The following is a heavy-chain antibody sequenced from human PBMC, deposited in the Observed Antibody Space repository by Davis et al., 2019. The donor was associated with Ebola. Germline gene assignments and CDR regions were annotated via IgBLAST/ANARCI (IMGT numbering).Heavy chain of an antibody. J-gene: IGHJ4*02. V-gene: IGHV1-3*01. CDR3: ARDLGYDSSGYYYEIDY. D-gene: IGHD3-22*01. CDR2: INAGNGNT. Sequence: ASVKVSCKASGYTFTSYAMHWVRQAPGQRLEWMGWINAGNGNTKYSQKFQGRVTITRDTSTSTAYMELRSLRSDDTAVYYCARDLGYDSSGYYYEIDYWGQGTLVTVSS. CDR1: GYTFTSYA.